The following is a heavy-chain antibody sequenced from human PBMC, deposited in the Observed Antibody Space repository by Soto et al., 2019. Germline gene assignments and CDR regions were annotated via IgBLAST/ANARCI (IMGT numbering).Heavy chain of an antibody. J-gene: IGHJ4*02. CDR1: GFPFSSYE. Sequence: EVQLVESGGVLVQPGESLRLSCAASGFPFSSYEMNWVRQAPGKGLEWVAYISSGGGNIYYAESVKGRFTISRDNAKNSVDLQMNSRRAEDTAVYYCARDRWLRYSGYDWHFDYWGQGTLVTVSS. CDR2: ISSGGGNI. CDR3: ARDRWLRYSGYDWHFDY. D-gene: IGHD5-12*01. V-gene: IGHV3-48*03.